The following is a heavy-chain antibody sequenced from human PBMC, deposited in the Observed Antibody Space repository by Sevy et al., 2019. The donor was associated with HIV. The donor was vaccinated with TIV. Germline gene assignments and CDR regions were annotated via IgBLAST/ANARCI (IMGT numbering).Heavy chain of an antibody. Sequence: GGSLRLSCGASGFTFSNYAMSWVRQAPGKGPEWVSGINNGGSTYYADSVKGRFTISRDNSKKMVFLQMNSLRAEDTAVYYCASGDTTMITDLDYWGLGALVTVSS. V-gene: IGHV3-23*01. J-gene: IGHJ4*02. D-gene: IGHD5-18*01. CDR1: GFTFSNYA. CDR2: INNGGST. CDR3: ASGDTTMITDLDY.